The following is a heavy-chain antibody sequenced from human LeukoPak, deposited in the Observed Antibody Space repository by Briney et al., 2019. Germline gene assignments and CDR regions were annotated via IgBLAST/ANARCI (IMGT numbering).Heavy chain of an antibody. Sequence: ASVKVSCKASGYTFSLYYLHWVRQAPGQGPEWTGMINPGDGSTTYRQKFKGRVTMTRDMSTRTIYMELSGLKFEDTAVYYCARDAGSSWHNWGQGTLVTVSS. J-gene: IGHJ4*02. D-gene: IGHD6-13*01. V-gene: IGHV1-46*01. CDR1: GYTFSLYY. CDR3: ARDAGSSWHN. CDR2: INPGDGST.